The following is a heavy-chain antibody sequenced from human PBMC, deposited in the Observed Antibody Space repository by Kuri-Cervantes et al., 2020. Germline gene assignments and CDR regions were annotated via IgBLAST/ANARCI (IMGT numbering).Heavy chain of an antibody. Sequence: GGSLRLSCAASGFTFSSYDMHWVHQATGKGLEWVSAIGTAGDTYYPGSVKGRFTISRENAKNSLYLQMNSLRAGDTAVYYCARDRRSSPGGMDVWGQGTTVTVSS. CDR3: ARDRRSSPGGMDV. D-gene: IGHD2-2*01. CDR1: GFTFSSYD. CDR2: IGTAGDT. V-gene: IGHV3-13*01. J-gene: IGHJ6*02.